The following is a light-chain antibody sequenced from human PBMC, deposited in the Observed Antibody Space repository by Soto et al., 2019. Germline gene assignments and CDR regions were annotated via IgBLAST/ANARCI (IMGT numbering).Light chain of an antibody. J-gene: IGLJ1*01. V-gene: IGLV2-18*01. CDR2: EAS. CDR3: SLYTSENTYV. CDR1: STDFVSYNR. Sequence: QSVLTQPPSVSGPPGQSVTISCTGTSTDFVSYNRVSWYQQPPGTAPKLIIYEASNRPSGVPDRFSGSKSGNTASLTISGLQAADEADYYCSLYTSENTYVFGTGSQG.